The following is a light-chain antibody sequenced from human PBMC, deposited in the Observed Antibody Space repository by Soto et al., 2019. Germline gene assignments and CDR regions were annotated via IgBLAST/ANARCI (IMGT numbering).Light chain of an antibody. CDR1: QSVSSSY. CDR3: QQYGSSPPFT. V-gene: IGKV3-20*01. Sequence: EIVLTQSPGTLSLSPGERATLSCRASQSVSSSYLAWYQQQPGQAPRLLIYGASSRATCIPDRFSGSGSGTDFTLTISRLEPEDFTVYYCQQYGSSPPFTFGVGTKVEIK. CDR2: GAS. J-gene: IGKJ4*01.